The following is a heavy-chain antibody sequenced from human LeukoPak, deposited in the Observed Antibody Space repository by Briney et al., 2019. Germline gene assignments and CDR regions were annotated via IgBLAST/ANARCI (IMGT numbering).Heavy chain of an antibody. Sequence: GESLKISCKDSGYSFTTYWIAWVRQMPGKGLEWMGIIYPGDSDTTYSPSFQGQVTISADKSISTAYLQWNSLKASDTAMYYCARRVETWSHWGQGTLVTVSS. CDR2: IYPGDSDT. CDR1: GYSFTTYW. V-gene: IGHV5-51*01. J-gene: IGHJ4*02. CDR3: ARRVETWSH. D-gene: IGHD2-15*01.